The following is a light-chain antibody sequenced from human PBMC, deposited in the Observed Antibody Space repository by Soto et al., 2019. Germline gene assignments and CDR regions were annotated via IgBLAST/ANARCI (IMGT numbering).Light chain of an antibody. V-gene: IGLV2-14*01. CDR3: SSYTSSSTLGV. CDR1: SSDVGGYNY. Sequence: SVLTQPASVSGSPGQSITISCTGTSSDVGGYNYVSWYQQHPGKAPELMIYDVSNRPSGVSNRFSGSKSGNTASLTISGLQAEDEADYYCSSYTSSSTLGVFGTGTKVTVL. CDR2: DVS. J-gene: IGLJ1*01.